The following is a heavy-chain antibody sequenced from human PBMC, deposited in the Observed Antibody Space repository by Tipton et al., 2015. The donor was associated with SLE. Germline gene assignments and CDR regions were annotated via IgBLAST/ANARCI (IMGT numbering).Heavy chain of an antibody. CDR2: INHSGST. CDR3: ARHYGSRYFDY. CDR1: GGSFSGYY. Sequence: TLSLTCAVYGGSFSGYYWSWIRQPPGKGLEWIGEINHSGSTNYNPSLKSRVTISVDTSKNQFSLKLSSVTAADTAVYYCARHYGSRYFDYWGQGTLVTVSS. V-gene: IGHV4-34*01. J-gene: IGHJ4*02. D-gene: IGHD1-26*01.